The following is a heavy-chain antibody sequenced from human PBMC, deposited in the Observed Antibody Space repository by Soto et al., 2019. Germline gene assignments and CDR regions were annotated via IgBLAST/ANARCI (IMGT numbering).Heavy chain of an antibody. J-gene: IGHJ4*02. CDR1: GGSISSYY. CDR3: ARFTVLRFDY. D-gene: IGHD3-3*01. V-gene: IGHV4-59*08. CDR2: IYYSGST. Sequence: SETLSLTCTVSGGSISSYYWSLIRQPPGKGLEWIGYIYYSGSTNYNPSLKSRVTISVDTSKNQFSLKLSSVTAADTAVYYCARFTVLRFDYWGQGTLVTVSS.